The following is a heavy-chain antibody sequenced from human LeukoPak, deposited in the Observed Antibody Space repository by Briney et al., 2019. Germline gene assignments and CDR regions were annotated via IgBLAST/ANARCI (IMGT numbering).Heavy chain of an antibody. Sequence: GGSPRLSCAASGFTFSSCAMHWVRQAPGKGLEWVAVISYDGSNKYYADSVKGRFTISRDNSKNTLYLQMNSLRAEDTAVYYCARAGIVVVTATMYNWFDPWGQGTLVTVSS. CDR3: ARAGIVVVTATMYNWFDP. CDR2: ISYDGSNK. J-gene: IGHJ5*02. CDR1: GFTFSSCA. D-gene: IGHD2-21*02. V-gene: IGHV3-30*04.